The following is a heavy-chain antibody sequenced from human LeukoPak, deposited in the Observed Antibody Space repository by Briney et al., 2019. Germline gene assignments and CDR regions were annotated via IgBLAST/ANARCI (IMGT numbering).Heavy chain of an antibody. D-gene: IGHD2-2*01. CDR1: GCTFSSYA. CDR2: IIPIFGTA. J-gene: IGHJ6*03. Sequence: ASVKVSCKASGCTFSSYAISWVQPAPGQGLEWMGRIIPIFGTANYAQKFQGRVTITADKSTSTAYMELSSLRSEDTAVYYCARERGYCSSTSCLYYYYYMDVWGKGTTVTVSS. V-gene: IGHV1-69*06. CDR3: ARERGYCSSTSCLYYYYYMDV.